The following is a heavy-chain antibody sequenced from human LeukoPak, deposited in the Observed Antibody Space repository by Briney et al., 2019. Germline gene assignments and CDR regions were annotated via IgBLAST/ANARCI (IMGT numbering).Heavy chain of an antibody. CDR2: INPNSGGT. CDR1: GYTFTSYG. J-gene: IGHJ5*02. V-gene: IGHV1-2*02. CDR3: ARGFNLEEDNWFDP. Sequence: ASVKVSCKASGYTFTSYGISWVRQAPGQGLEWMGWINPNSGGTNYAQKFQGRVTMTRDTSISTAYMELSRLRSDDTAVYYCARGFNLEEDNWFDPWGQGTLVTVSS. D-gene: IGHD3-3*01.